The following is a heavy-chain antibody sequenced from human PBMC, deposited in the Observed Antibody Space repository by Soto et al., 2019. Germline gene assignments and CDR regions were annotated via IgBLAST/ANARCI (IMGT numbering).Heavy chain of an antibody. CDR2: IYYSGST. CDR3: ARDQYYFDY. J-gene: IGHJ4*02. CDR1: GGSVSSGSYY. Sequence: RSLTCTVSGGSVSSGSYYWSWIRQPPGKGLEWIGYIYYSGSTNYNPSLKSRVTISVDTSKNQFSLKLSSVTAADTAVYYCARDQYYFDYWGQGTLVTVS. V-gene: IGHV4-61*01.